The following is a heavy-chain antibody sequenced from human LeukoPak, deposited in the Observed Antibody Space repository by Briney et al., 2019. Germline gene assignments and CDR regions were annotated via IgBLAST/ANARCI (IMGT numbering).Heavy chain of an antibody. J-gene: IGHJ4*02. Sequence: QAGGSLRLSCAVSGITFSNHGMNWVRQAPGKGLEWVSAISGSGGSTYYADSVKGRFTISRDNSKNTLYLQMNSLRAEDTAVYYCAKDHQLRYFDWLSPFDYWGQGTLVTVSS. CDR1: GITFSNHG. V-gene: IGHV3-23*01. CDR3: AKDHQLRYFDWLSPFDY. D-gene: IGHD3-9*01. CDR2: ISGSGGST.